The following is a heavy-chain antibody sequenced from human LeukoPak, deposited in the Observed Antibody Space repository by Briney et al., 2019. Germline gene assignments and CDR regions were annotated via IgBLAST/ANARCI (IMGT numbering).Heavy chain of an antibody. CDR1: GGSISGRSYY. J-gene: IGHJ4*02. D-gene: IGHD1-26*01. CDR3: AIAESGSYSYYFDY. CDR2: FYYTGIT. Sequence: PSETLSLTCSVSGGSISGRSYYWGWIRQPPGKGLEWIGSFYYTGITYFNPSLKGRVTVSVDTSRKHFSLKLTSVTAADTAVYYCAIAESGSYSYYFDYWGQGTLVTVSS. V-gene: IGHV4-39*07.